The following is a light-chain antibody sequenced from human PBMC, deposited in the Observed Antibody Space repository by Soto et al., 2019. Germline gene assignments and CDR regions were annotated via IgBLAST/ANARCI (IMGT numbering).Light chain of an antibody. CDR2: NNT. J-gene: IGLJ2*01. Sequence: QSVLTQPPSVSAAPGQRVTISCNGSNSNIGAHYEVHWYQQFPGTAPKLLISNNTNRPSGVPDRFSGSRSRTSASLAITGLQSEDEAYYYCQSFDTGLTGPILGIGTKLTVL. CDR1: NSNIGAHYE. V-gene: IGLV1-40*01. CDR3: QSFDTGLTGPI.